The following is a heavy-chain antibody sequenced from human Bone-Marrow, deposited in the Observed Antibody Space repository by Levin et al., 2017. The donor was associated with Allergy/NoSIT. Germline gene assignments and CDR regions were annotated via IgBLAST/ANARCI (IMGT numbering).Heavy chain of an antibody. CDR1: GFDFHDFA. Sequence: SLKISCAASGFDFHDFAMHWVRLVPGQGPEWVGGISSNSGSTTDADSVRGRFFISRNNAKNSLISDMTGVKFEATAFCYCSTINAGESYWGQGTLVTVSS. V-gene: IGHV3-9*01. J-gene: IGHJ4*02. CDR3: STINAGESY. CDR2: ISSNSGST. D-gene: IGHD3-16*01.